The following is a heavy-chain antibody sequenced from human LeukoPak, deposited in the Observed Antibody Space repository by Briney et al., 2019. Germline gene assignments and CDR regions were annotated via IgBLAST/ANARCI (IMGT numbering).Heavy chain of an antibody. D-gene: IGHD2-15*01. J-gene: IGHJ4*02. CDR2: INAGNGNT. CDR3: ARDCSGGSCYLSFDY. CDR1: GYTFTSYA. Sequence: ASVKVSCKASGYTFTSYAMHWVRQAPGQRLEWMGWINAGNGNTKYSQKFQGRVTITRDTSASTAYMELSSLRSEDTAVYYCARDCSGGSCYLSFDYWGQGTLVTVSS. V-gene: IGHV1-3*01.